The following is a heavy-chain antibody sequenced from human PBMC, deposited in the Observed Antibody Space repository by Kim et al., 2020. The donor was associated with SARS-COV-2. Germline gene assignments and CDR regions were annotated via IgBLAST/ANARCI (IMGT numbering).Heavy chain of an antibody. Sequence: VKGRFTISRDNSKNTLYLQMNSLRAEDTAVYYCAKDQGNSMVRGVTAFDYWGQGTLVTVSS. J-gene: IGHJ4*02. D-gene: IGHD3-10*01. V-gene: IGHV3-23*01. CDR3: AKDQGNSMVRGVTAFDY.